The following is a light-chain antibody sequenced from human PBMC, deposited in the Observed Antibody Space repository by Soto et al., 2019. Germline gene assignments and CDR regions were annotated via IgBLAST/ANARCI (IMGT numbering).Light chain of an antibody. V-gene: IGKV3-15*01. CDR3: QQYNNWPWT. Sequence: EIVMTQSPATLTVSPGERATLSCRASQSVRNKLAWYQQKPGQAPRLVIYGASTRATGIPARFSGSGSGTEFTLTISSLQSEDFAVYYCQQYNNWPWTFGQGTKVDIK. CDR1: QSVRNK. J-gene: IGKJ1*01. CDR2: GAS.